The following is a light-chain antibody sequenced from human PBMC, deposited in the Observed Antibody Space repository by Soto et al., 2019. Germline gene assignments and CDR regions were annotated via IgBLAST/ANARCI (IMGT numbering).Light chain of an antibody. CDR2: DVS. V-gene: IGKV3-11*01. CDR1: ESIRSY. CDR3: QERGGAWLS. Sequence: EIVLTQSPATLSLSPGERATLSCRASESIRSYLAWYQQKPGQAPRLLIYDVSRRATGIPARFSGSGSGTDFTLPISSLEPEDFAVYYCQERGGAWLSFGGGTRVDIK. J-gene: IGKJ4*01.